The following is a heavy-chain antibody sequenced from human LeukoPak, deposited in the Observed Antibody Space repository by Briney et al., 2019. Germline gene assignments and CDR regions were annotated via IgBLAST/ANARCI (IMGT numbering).Heavy chain of an antibody. CDR1: GFPFTNYA. CDR3: ARGTDSSGWYGAFDI. D-gene: IGHD3-22*01. V-gene: IGHV3-30-3*01. J-gene: IGHJ3*02. Sequence: GGALRLSCAASGFPFTNYAVHWVRQAPGKGLEWVAAISFDGSDKYYTDSVKGRFTISRDNSKNTLSLQMNSLRAADTAVFYCARGTDSSGWYGAFDIWGQGTLVTVS. CDR2: ISFDGSDK.